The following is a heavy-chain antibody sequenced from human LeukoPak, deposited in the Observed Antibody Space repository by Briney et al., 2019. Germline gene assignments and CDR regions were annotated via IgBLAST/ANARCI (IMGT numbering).Heavy chain of an antibody. Sequence: SVKVSCKASGYTFTGYYMHWVRQAPGQRLEWMVWINPNSGGTNYAQKFQGRVTMTRDTSISTAYMELSRLRSDDTAVYYCARVGNYYDSSGYSLRYWGQGTLVTVSS. J-gene: IGHJ4*02. D-gene: IGHD3-22*01. CDR1: GYTFTGYY. CDR3: ARVGNYYDSSGYSLRY. V-gene: IGHV1-2*02. CDR2: INPNSGGT.